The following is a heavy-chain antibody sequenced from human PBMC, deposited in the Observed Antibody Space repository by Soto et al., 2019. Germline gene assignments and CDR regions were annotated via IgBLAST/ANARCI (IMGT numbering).Heavy chain of an antibody. Sequence: EVQLVESGGGLVKPGGSLRLSCAASGFTFSSYSMNWVRQAPGEGLAWVSSITTYSTSIYYADSVKGRFTISRDNAKNSLFLQMNSLRAEDTAVYYCSRGYGDYIPESFNIWGQGKMVTVSS. CDR3: SRGYGDYIPESFNI. CDR2: ITTYSTSI. V-gene: IGHV3-21*01. J-gene: IGHJ3*02. CDR1: GFTFSSYS. D-gene: IGHD4-17*01.